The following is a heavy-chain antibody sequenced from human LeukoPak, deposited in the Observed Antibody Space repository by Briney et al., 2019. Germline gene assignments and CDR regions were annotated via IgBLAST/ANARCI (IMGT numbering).Heavy chain of an antibody. V-gene: IGHV3-7*01. Sequence: GGSLRLSCAASGFTFSNAWMSWVRQAPGKGLEWVANIKQDGSEKYYVDSVKGRFTISRDNAKNSLYLQMNSLRAEDTAVYYCARDRGSSSWNWFDPWGQGTLVTVSS. CDR2: IKQDGSEK. J-gene: IGHJ5*02. CDR1: GFTFSNAW. D-gene: IGHD6-13*01. CDR3: ARDRGSSSWNWFDP.